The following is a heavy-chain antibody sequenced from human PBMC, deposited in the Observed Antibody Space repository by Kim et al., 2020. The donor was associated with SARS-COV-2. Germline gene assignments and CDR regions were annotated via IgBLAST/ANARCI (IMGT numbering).Heavy chain of an antibody. CDR3: ASIAVPAMALTRDWNFYYGLEV. V-gene: IGHV3-33*05. CDR1: GFTFSNYG. CDR2: ISHDGENK. Sequence: GGSLRLSCAASGFTFSNYGMHWVRQAPGKGLEWVALISHDGENKYYRDSVKGRFTVSRDNSNNTLNLQMNSLRADDTGVYHCASIAVPAMALTRDWNFYYGLEVWGQGTTVTVSS. D-gene: IGHD6-19*01. J-gene: IGHJ6*02.